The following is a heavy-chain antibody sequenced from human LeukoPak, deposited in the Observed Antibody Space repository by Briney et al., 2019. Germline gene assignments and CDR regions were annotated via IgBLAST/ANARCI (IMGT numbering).Heavy chain of an antibody. Sequence: SVKVSCKASGGTFSSYAISWVRQAPGPGLEWLGGFIPVFGTTTYAQKFQGRVTITAAESTSTAYMELSSLRSEHTAVYYCARWARGVVVSNFDLWGRGTLVTVSS. V-gene: IGHV1-69*13. CDR1: GGTFSSYA. CDR3: ARWARGVVVSNFDL. D-gene: IGHD2-21*01. J-gene: IGHJ2*01. CDR2: FIPVFGTT.